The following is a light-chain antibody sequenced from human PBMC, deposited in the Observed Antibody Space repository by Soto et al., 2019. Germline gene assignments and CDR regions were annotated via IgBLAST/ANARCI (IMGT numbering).Light chain of an antibody. CDR3: QQYYSSPFA. Sequence: DIVMTQSPDSLAVSLGERATINCKSSQSVLYSFNNKSYLAWFQQKPGQPPNLLIYWASIRESGVPDRFSGSGSGTDFTLTISGLHAEDVAVYYCQQYYSSPFAFGGGTKVEIK. CDR1: QSVLYSFNNKSY. V-gene: IGKV4-1*01. CDR2: WAS. J-gene: IGKJ4*01.